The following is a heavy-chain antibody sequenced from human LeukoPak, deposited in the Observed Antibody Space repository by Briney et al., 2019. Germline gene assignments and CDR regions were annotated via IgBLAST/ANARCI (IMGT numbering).Heavy chain of an antibody. D-gene: IGHD3-22*01. J-gene: IGHJ4*02. CDR3: ARLFYYDNSKSFDY. CDR1: GCTFSNYW. Sequence: GESLKISCKGSGCTFSNYWIVWVRQMPEKGLEWMGIIYPGDSDTTYSPSFQGQVTISADTSISSAFLQWNSLRASDTAIYYCARLFYYDNSKSFDYWGQGTPVTVSS. CDR2: IYPGDSDT. V-gene: IGHV5-51*01.